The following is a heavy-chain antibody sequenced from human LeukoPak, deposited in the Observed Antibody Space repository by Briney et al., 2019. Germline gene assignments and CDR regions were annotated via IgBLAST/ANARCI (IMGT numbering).Heavy chain of an antibody. V-gene: IGHV3-48*03. Sequence: GSLRLSCAAPGFTLSSYEINWVRQGPGKGLEWVSYISSSSRTIYYADSVRGRFTISRDSARKSLYLQMNSLRPEDTAVSSCARERSRQHLEFLGAQYYFYIDVWGKGTTVTISS. D-gene: IGHD6-13*01. J-gene: IGHJ6*03. CDR3: ARERSRQHLEFLGAQYYFYIDV. CDR1: GFTLSSYE. CDR2: ISSSSRTI.